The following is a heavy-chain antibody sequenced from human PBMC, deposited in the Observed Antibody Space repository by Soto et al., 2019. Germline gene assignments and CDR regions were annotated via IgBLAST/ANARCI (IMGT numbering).Heavy chain of an antibody. V-gene: IGHV4-34*01. J-gene: IGHJ6*02. CDR1: GGSFSGYY. Sequence: PSETLSLTCAVYGGSFSGYYWSWIRQPPGKGLEWIGEINHSGSTNYNPSLKSRVTISVDTSKNQFSLKLSSVTAADTAVYYCARAGSIPRYYYYGMDVWGQGTTVTVSS. CDR2: INHSGST. CDR3: ARAGSIPRYYYYGMDV. D-gene: IGHD6-6*01.